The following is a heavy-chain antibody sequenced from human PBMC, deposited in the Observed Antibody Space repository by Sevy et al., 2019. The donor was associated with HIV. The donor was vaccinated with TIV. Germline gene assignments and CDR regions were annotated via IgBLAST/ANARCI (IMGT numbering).Heavy chain of an antibody. J-gene: IGHJ6*02. CDR2: MNPNSGNT. V-gene: IGHV1-8*01. CDR1: GYTFTSYD. D-gene: IGHD6-19*01. Sequence: ASVKVSCKASGYTFTSYDINWVRQATGQGLEWMGWMNPNSGNTGYAQKFQGRVTMTRNTSISTAYMEPSSLRSEDTAVYYCARGIAVASTTSHYYYGMDVWGQGTTVTVSS. CDR3: ARGIAVASTTSHYYYGMDV.